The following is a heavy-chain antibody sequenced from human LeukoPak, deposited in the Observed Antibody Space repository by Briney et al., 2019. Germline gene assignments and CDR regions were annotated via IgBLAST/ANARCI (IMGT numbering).Heavy chain of an antibody. V-gene: IGHV3-23*01. CDR2: IRVSGGST. Sequence: GGSLRLSCAASGFTCNYFSRSWGCEYPGKGGEWVSGIRVSGGSTYYTDSVKGRFTISRDNSTNTVYLQMSTLRAEETAAYFCARHDSFIPYWGRGTLVTVSS. CDR3: ARHDSFIPY. J-gene: IGHJ4*02. CDR1: GFTCNYFS. D-gene: IGHD5-18*01.